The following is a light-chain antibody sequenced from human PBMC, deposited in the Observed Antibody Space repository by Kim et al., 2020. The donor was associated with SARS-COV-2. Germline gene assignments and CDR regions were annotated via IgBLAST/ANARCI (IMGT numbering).Light chain of an antibody. CDR1: DIGTKS. V-gene: IGLV3-21*04. CDR2: YDT. J-gene: IGLJ3*02. Sequence: APGKAATITWGGDDIGTKSVHWYQQKPGQATVLVIYYDTDRLSGIPERFSASNSGNTATLTVSRVEAGDEADYYCQVWDSGSDQWVFGGGTQLTVL. CDR3: QVWDSGSDQWV.